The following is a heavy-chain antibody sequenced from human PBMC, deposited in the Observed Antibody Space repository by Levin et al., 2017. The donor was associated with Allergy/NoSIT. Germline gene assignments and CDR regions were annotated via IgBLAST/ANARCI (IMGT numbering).Heavy chain of an antibody. D-gene: IGHD6-13*01. CDR3: AKDMASIAAAGTGGGFDY. J-gene: IGHJ4*02. CDR2: ISYDGSNK. V-gene: IGHV3-30*18. Sequence: GGSLRLSCAASGFTFSSYGMHWVRQAPGKGLEWVAVISYDGSNKYYADSVKGRFTISRDNSKNTLYLQMNSLRAEDTAVYYCAKDMASIAAAGTGGGFDYWGQGTLVTVSS. CDR1: GFTFSSYG.